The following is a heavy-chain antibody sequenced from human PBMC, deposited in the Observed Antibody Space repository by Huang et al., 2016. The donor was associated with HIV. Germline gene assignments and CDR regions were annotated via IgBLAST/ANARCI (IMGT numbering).Heavy chain of an antibody. V-gene: IGHV1-18*01. CDR2: VSPYNGDT. CDR1: GYTFSGYA. CDR3: ARKFGRDFDY. Sequence: QVKLVQSGAEVKKPGASVKVSCKTSGYTFSGYAITWVRQAPGQGLEWMGWVSPYNGDTKYVQNLQGRVTMTTDMSTTTAYMELRSLTSDDTAIYYCARKFGRDFDYWGQGTLVTVSS. D-gene: IGHD3-16*01. J-gene: IGHJ4*02.